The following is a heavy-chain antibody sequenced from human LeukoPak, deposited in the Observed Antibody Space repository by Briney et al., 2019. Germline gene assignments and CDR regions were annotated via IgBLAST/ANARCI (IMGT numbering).Heavy chain of an antibody. J-gene: IGHJ4*02. D-gene: IGHD3-22*01. CDR2: INGSGGKT. CDR3: AKPPEDYFDSSGYLAEFDY. Sequence: GGSLRLSCAASGFTFRRNAMGWVRQAPGKGLEWVSSINGSGGKTYYADSVKGRFTISRDNSKNTLYLEMNSLRAEDTAVYYCAKPPEDYFDSSGYLAEFDYWGQGTLVTVSS. CDR1: GFTFRRNA. V-gene: IGHV3-23*01.